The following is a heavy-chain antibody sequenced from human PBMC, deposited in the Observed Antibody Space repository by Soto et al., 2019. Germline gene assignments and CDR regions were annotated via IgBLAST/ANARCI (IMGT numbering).Heavy chain of an antibody. CDR3: ATNGDYYDSSGAKYFQH. Sequence: SETLSLTCTVSGGSIRSGGYYWGCIRQPPGKGLEWIGFIYYSGNTYYNPSLKSRLSISVDTSKNQFSLRLSSVTAADTAVYYCATNGDYYDSSGAKYFQHWGQGTLVTSPQ. D-gene: IGHD3-22*01. V-gene: IGHV4-31*03. J-gene: IGHJ1*01. CDR2: IYYSGNT. CDR1: GGSIRSGGYY.